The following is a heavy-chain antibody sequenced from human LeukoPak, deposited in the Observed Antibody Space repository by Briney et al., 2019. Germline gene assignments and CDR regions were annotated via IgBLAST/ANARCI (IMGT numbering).Heavy chain of an antibody. J-gene: IGHJ4*02. V-gene: IGHV4-39*01. CDR2: IYYSGTT. CDR1: AGSITSSRCY. CDR3: ARHNPFFDS. Sequence: SETLSLTCTVSAGSITSSRCYWGWIRQPPGKGLEWIGSIYYSGTTYYNPSFKSRVAISVDTSKNQFSLKLNSVTAADSAVYYCARHNPFFDSWGQGTLVTVSS.